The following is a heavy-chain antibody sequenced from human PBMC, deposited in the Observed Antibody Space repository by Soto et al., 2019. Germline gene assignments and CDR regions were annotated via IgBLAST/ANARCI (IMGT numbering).Heavy chain of an antibody. CDR1: GGSISTHY. Sequence: SETLSLTCTVSGGSISTHYWNLVRQPPGKGLEWIGYIDYKGNTKYNPSLKSRVTTSVDTSNNQFSLNLNSVTAADTAVYHCARDYYGDYYFDSWGQGILVTVSS. D-gene: IGHD4-17*01. J-gene: IGHJ4*02. CDR2: IDYKGNT. V-gene: IGHV4-59*11. CDR3: ARDYYGDYYFDS.